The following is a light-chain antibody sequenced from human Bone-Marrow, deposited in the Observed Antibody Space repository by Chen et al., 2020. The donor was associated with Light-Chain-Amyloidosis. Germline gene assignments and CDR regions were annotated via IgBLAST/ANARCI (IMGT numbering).Light chain of an antibody. CDR1: DLPTKY. J-gene: IGLJ2*01. CDR2: RDT. Sequence: SYELTQPPSVSVSPGQTARITCSGDDLPTKYAYWYQQKPVQAPVLVIHRDTERPSGITARFSGCSSRTTATVTISGVQGEDEADYHCQSADSSGTYEVIFGGGTKLTVL. CDR3: QSADSSGTYEVI. V-gene: IGLV3-25*03.